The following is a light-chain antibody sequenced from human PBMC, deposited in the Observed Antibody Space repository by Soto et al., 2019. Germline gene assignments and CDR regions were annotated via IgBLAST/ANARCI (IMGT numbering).Light chain of an antibody. CDR3: QHYASYSPT. CDR2: DAS. V-gene: IGKV3-11*01. CDR1: QSVSSY. J-gene: IGKJ1*01. Sequence: EIVLKQSPATPSVSPGERGTLSLRASQSVSSYLAWFQQIPGQAPRLLIYDASKRATGIPARFSGSGSGTDFTLTISSLQPDDFATYYCQHYASYSPTFGQGTKVDIK.